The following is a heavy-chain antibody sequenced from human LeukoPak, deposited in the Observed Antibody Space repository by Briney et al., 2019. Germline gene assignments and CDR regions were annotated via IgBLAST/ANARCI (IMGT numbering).Heavy chain of an antibody. CDR1: GGSVSNYY. CDR3: ARSGETWAFDI. Sequence: SETLSLTCTVSGGSVSNYYWSWIRQSPGKGLEWIGYIYYTETSYNPSLKSRVTISADTSKNQFSLKLYSVTAADTAVYYCARSGETWAFDIWGQGTMVTVSS. CDR2: IYYTET. D-gene: IGHD4-17*01. V-gene: IGHV4-59*02. J-gene: IGHJ3*02.